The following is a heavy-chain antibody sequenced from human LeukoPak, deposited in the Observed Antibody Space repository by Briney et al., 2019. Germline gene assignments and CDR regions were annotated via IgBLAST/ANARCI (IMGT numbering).Heavy chain of an antibody. CDR3: ARLAYCGGDCYFSYFDY. D-gene: IGHD2-21*02. V-gene: IGHV3-53*01. CDR1: RFTVSSNY. Sequence: GGSLRLSCAASRFTVSSNYMSWVRQAPGKGLEWVSVIYSGGSAYYADSVKGRFTISRDNSKNTLYLQMNSLRAEDTAVYYCARLAYCGGDCYFSYFDYWGQGTLVTVSS. CDR2: IYSGGSA. J-gene: IGHJ4*02.